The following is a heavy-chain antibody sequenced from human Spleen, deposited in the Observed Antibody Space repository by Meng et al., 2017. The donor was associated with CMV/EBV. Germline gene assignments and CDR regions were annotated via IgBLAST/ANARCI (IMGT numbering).Heavy chain of an antibody. J-gene: IGHJ4*02. CDR1: GFTISRHW. Sequence: EVQLVESGGGLVQPGGSLRLSCAASGFTISRHWMHWVRQAPGKGLVWVSSISSSSSYIYYADSVKGRFTISRDNAKNSLYLQMNSLRAEDTAVYYCATTVGGPTTFDYWGQGTLVTVAS. D-gene: IGHD6-19*01. CDR2: ISSSSSYI. V-gene: IGHV3-21*01. CDR3: ATTVGGPTTFDY.